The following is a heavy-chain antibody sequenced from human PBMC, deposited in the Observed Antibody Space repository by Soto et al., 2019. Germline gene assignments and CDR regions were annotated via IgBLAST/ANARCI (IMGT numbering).Heavy chain of an antibody. CDR2: MSYDGSKE. CDR3: ARDGPALIIIVAAFDV. J-gene: IGHJ3*01. Sequence: PGGSLRLSCAASGFTFSSYGMHWVRQAPGKGLEWVAVMSYDGSKEYYPDSVKGRFTISRDNSKNTLYLQMNSLRAEDTGVYYCARDGPALIIIVAAFDVWGQGTMVTVSS. D-gene: IGHD3-22*01. V-gene: IGHV3-30*03. CDR1: GFTFSSYG.